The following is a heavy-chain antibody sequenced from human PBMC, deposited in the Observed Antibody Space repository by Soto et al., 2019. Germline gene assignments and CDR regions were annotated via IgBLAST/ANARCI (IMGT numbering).Heavy chain of an antibody. CDR2: IYSGETT. CDR3: TRDGRGLGRLSLFEY. J-gene: IGHJ4*02. D-gene: IGHD2-21*02. Sequence: SCAASGFNVNSDYMNWVRQTPGKGLEWVASIYSGETTYYADSVRGRFTISSDKSXXTLYFQLSSLRIEDTAVYYCTRDGRGLGRLSLFEYWGQGVLVTV. CDR1: GFNVNSDY. V-gene: IGHV3-53*01.